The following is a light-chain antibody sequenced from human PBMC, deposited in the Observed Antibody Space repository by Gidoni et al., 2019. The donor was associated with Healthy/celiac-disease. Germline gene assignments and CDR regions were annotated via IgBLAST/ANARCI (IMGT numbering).Light chain of an antibody. CDR3: AAWDDSLNGVV. J-gene: IGLJ2*01. Sequence: QPVLTQPPSPSGTPGQRVTISCSGSGSNIGSNTVTWYPQLPGTAPKLLIYSNNQRPSGVPDRFSGSKSGTSASLAISGLQSEDEADYYCAAWDDSLNGVVFGGGTKLTVL. CDR2: SNN. CDR1: GSNIGSNT. V-gene: IGLV1-44*01.